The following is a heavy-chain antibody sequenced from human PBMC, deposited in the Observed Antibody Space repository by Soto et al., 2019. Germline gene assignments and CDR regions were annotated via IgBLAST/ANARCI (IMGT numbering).Heavy chain of an antibody. CDR3: AHLFYDEISGSDDGFDI. Sequence: QITLKESGPTLVKPTQTLTLTCTFSGFSLRTSGVGVGWIRQPPGKALDWLALIYWDDDKRYSSFLKRRLTITKDPSKNQGVLTMINLEPVDTAAYYCAHLFYDEISGSDDGFDIWGQGTTVTVSS. V-gene: IGHV2-5*02. J-gene: IGHJ3*02. D-gene: IGHD3-22*01. CDR1: GFSLRTSGVG. CDR2: IYWDDDK.